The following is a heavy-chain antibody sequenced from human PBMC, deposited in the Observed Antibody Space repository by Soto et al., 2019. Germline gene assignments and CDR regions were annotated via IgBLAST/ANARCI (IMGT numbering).Heavy chain of an antibody. CDR3: ARGAAYCTADTCYQKSFFDY. D-gene: IGHD2-15*01. V-gene: IGHV3-7*01. CDR2: ISQDGSEQ. CDR1: GFTFSSFW. J-gene: IGHJ4*02. Sequence: EVQLVESGGGLVQPGGSLRLSCAASGFTFSSFWMSWVRQAPGKGLEWVAKISQDGSEQYYVDSVKGRLTISRDNAMNSLLLQMSSLKAEDTAVYYCARGAAYCTADTCYQKSFFDYRGQGALATVSS.